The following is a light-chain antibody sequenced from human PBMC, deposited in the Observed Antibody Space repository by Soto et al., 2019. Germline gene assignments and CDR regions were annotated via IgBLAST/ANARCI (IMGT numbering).Light chain of an antibody. CDR2: GAA. CDR1: RSVSSRY. J-gene: IGKJ2*01. CDR3: HQYGYSPNT. V-gene: IGKV3-20*01. Sequence: IVLTQSPGTLSLSPGERATLSCRASRSVSSRYLAWYQQKPGQAPRLLIYGAASRATGIPDRFSGSGSGTDFTLTISRLEPEDFAVYHCHQYGYSPNTFGQGTKLEIK.